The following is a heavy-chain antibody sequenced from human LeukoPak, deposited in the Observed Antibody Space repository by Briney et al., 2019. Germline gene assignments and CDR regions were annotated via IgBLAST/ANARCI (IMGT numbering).Heavy chain of an antibody. D-gene: IGHD3-10*01. Sequence: ASVKVSCKASGYTFTSYGISWVRQAPGQGLEWMGWISAYNGNTNYAHKLQGRVTMTTDTSTSTAYMELRSLRSDDTAVYYCARTGPPMLWFGELLLYYYYYYMDVWGKGTTVTISS. J-gene: IGHJ6*03. V-gene: IGHV1-18*01. CDR1: GYTFTSYG. CDR3: ARTGPPMLWFGELLLYYYYYYMDV. CDR2: ISAYNGNT.